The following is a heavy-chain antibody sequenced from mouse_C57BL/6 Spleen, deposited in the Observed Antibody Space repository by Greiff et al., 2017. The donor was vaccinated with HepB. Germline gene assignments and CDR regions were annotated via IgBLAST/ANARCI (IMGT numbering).Heavy chain of an antibody. Sequence: QVQLQQPGAELVMPGASVKLSCKASGYTFTSYWMHWVKQRPGQGLEWIGEIDPSDSYTNYNQKFKGKSTLTVDKSSSTAYMQLSSLTSEDSAVYYCAVSMSRRRFFAYWGQGTLVTVSA. D-gene: IGHD2-3*01. CDR1: GYTFTSYW. J-gene: IGHJ3*01. CDR3: AVSMSRRRFFAY. V-gene: IGHV1-69*01. CDR2: IDPSDSYT.